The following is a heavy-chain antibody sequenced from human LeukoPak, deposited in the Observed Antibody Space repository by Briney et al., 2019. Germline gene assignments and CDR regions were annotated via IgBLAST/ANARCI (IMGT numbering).Heavy chain of an antibody. Sequence: PGGSLRLSCAASGFTFSSCAMSWVRQAPGKGLEWVSGISGHSGSTYHADSVKGRFTISRDNSKNTLYLQMYSLRAEDTAVYYCAKSSGYSRPEYFQHWGRAPWSPSPQ. V-gene: IGHV3-23*01. D-gene: IGHD2-15*01. CDR3: AKSSGYSRPEYFQH. CDR1: GFTFSSCA. J-gene: IGHJ1*01. CDR2: ISGHSGST.